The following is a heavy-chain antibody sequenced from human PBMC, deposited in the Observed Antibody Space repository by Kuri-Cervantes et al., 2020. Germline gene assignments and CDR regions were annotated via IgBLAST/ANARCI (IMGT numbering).Heavy chain of an antibody. CDR2: IYYSGST. Sequence: SETLSLTSPFQGRYISSSSYYWGWIRQPPGKGLEWIGSIYYSGSTYYNPSLKSRVTISVDTSKNQFSLKLSSVTAADTAVCYCAREQYGGAAAGGNWFDPWGQGTLVTVSS. CDR1: GRYISSSSYY. J-gene: IGHJ5*02. D-gene: IGHD6-13*01. CDR3: AREQYGGAAAGGNWFDP. V-gene: IGHV4-39*07.